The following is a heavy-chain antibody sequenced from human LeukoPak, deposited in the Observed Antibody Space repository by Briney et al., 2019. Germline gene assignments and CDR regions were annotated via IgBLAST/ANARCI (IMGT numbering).Heavy chain of an antibody. CDR3: ARAVNSGYDEYDY. CDR2: IIPIFGTA. Sequence: SVKVSCKASGGTFSSYAISWVRQAPGQGLEWMGGIIPIFGTANYAQKFQGRVTITADESTSTAYMELSSLRSEDTAVYYCARAVNSGYDEYDYWGQGTLVTVSS. CDR1: GGTFSSYA. V-gene: IGHV1-69*01. D-gene: IGHD5-12*01. J-gene: IGHJ4*02.